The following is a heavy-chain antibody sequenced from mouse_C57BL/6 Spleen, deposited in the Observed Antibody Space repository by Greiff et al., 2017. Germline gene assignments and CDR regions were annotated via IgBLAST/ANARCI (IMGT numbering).Heavy chain of an antibody. V-gene: IGHV1-15*01. Sequence: QVQLQQSGAELVRPGASVTLSCKASGYTFTNYEMHWVKQTPVHGLEWIGAIDPETGGTAYNQKFKGKAILTADKSSSTGYMELRSLTSEDSAVYYCTRESSFPPYAMDYWGQGTSVTVSS. D-gene: IGHD1-1*01. CDR1: GYTFTNYE. CDR2: IDPETGGT. CDR3: TRESSFPPYAMDY. J-gene: IGHJ4*01.